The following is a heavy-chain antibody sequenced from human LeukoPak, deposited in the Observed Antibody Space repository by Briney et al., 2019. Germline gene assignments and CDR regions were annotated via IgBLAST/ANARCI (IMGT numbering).Heavy chain of an antibody. J-gene: IGHJ1*01. V-gene: IGHV4-38-2*02. Sequence: SETLSVTCTVSGYAIRSGYYWGWIRQPPWKELEWIGSGSTYYNPSLKSRVTISVDTSKNQFSLKLSSVTAADTAVYFCASPRGDDSGGYYTWYFHHWGQGILVTVSS. CDR3: ASPRGDDSGGYYTWYFHH. D-gene: IGHD3-22*01. CDR1: GYAIRSGYY. CDR2: SGST.